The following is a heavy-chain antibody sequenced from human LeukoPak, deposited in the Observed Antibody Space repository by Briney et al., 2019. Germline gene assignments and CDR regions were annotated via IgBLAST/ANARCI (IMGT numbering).Heavy chain of an antibody. CDR1: GYTFSSYD. D-gene: IGHD6-19*01. V-gene: IGHV1-8*01. CDR3: ARDRDGVGGNGWEN. Sequence: GASVKVSCKASGYTFSSYDINWVRQATGQGLEWMGWMNPNSGNTGYVQKFQGRVIMTRDTSISTAYMDLSSLTSEDTAVYFCARDRDGVGGNGWENWGQGTLVTVSS. J-gene: IGHJ4*02. CDR2: MNPNSGNT.